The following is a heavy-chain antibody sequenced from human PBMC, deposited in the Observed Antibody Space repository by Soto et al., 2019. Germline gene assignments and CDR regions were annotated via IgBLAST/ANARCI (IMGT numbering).Heavy chain of an antibody. CDR1: GFTFSSYA. J-gene: IGHJ3*02. D-gene: IGHD2-15*01. CDR2: ISYDGSNK. CDR3: VLERCSGGSCYSPTAFDI. Sequence: PGGSLRLSCAASGFTFSSYAMHWVRQAPGKGLEWVAVISYDGSNKYYADSVKGRFTISRDNSKNTLYLQMNSLRAEDTAVYYCVLERCSGGSCYSPTAFDIWGQGTMVTVSS. V-gene: IGHV3-30-3*01.